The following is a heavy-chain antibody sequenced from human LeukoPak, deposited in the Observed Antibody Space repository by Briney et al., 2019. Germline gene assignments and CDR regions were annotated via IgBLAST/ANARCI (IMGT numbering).Heavy chain of an antibody. CDR2: IYNSANT. Sequence: PSETLSLTCTVSGDSISSSSYCWDWIRQPPGKGLERIGNIYNSANTHYNPSLKSRVTISVDTSKNQFSLKLSSVTAADTAVYYCARGTRPTIWGQGTMVTVSS. CDR1: GDSISSSSYC. CDR3: ARGTRPTI. V-gene: IGHV4-39*07. J-gene: IGHJ3*02. D-gene: IGHD4-11*01.